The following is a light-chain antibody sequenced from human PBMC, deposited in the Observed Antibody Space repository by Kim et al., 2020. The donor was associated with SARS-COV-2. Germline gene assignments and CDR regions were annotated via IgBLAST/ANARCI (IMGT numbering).Light chain of an antibody. V-gene: IGKV1-39*01. CDR1: QSISTD. CDR2: AAS. CDR3: QQSYETPRT. Sequence: AAVEDRVTVTCRASQSISTDLQWYQQRTGRAPKLLIYAASSLQSGVPARFSGSGSGTDFTLTISSLQPEDFATYYCQQSYETPRTFGQGTKVDIK. J-gene: IGKJ1*01.